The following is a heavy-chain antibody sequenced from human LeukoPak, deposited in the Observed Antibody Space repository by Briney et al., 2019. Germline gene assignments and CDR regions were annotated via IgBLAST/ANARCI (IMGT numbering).Heavy chain of an antibody. J-gene: IGHJ6*03. V-gene: IGHV4-39*07. CDR1: GGSISSSSYY. D-gene: IGHD5-18*01. CDR3: ARDRVGYSYYYYYYYYMDV. Sequence: PSETLSLTCTVSGGSISSSSYYWGWIRQPPGKGLEWIGSIYYSGSTYYNPSLKSRVTISVDTSKNQFSLKLSSVTAADTAVYYCARDRVGYSYYYYYYYYMDVWGKGTTVTVSS. CDR2: IYYSGST.